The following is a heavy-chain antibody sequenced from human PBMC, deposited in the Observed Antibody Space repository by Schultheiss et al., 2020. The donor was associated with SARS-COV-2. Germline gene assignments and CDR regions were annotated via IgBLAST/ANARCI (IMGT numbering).Heavy chain of an antibody. CDR3: ARDQRGVTIFGVVTHNYGMDV. Sequence: SQTLSLTCAVYGGSFSGYYWSWIRQPPGKGLEWIGEIYHSGSTNYNPSLKSRVTISVDTSKNQFSLKLSSVTAADTAVYYCARDQRGVTIFGVVTHNYGMDVWGQGTTVTVSS. J-gene: IGHJ6*02. CDR2: IYHSGST. V-gene: IGHV4-34*01. CDR1: GGSFSGYY. D-gene: IGHD3-3*01.